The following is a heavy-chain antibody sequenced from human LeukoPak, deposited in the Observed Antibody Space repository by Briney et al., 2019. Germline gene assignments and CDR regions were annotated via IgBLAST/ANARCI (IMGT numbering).Heavy chain of an antibody. V-gene: IGHV4-59*01. CDR2: IYYSGST. J-gene: IGHJ4*02. CDR1: GGSISSYY. D-gene: IGHD5-18*01. Sequence: PSETLSLTCTVSGGSISSYYWSWIRQPPGKGLEWIGYIYYSGSTNYNPSLKSRVTMSVDTSKNQFSLKLSSVTAADTAVYYCARDRLYRGYSYGLDYWGQGTLVTVSS. CDR3: ARDRLYRGYSYGLDY.